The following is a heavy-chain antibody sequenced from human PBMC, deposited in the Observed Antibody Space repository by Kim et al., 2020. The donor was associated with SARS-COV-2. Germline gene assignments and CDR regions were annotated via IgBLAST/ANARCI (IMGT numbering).Heavy chain of an antibody. Sequence: ASVKVSCKASGYTFTGYYIHWVRQAHGQGLEWMGWINPNSGGTNYAQRFQGRVTMTRDTFISTAYMELSGLRSDDTAVFYCVRGGGVGVVAAVILFQHWG. CDR3: VRGGGVGVVAAVILFQH. V-gene: IGHV1-2*02. CDR2: INPNSGGT. D-gene: IGHD2-8*02. CDR1: GYTFTGYY. J-gene: IGHJ1*01.